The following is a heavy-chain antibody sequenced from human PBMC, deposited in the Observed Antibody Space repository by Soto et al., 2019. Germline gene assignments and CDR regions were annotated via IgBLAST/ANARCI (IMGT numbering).Heavy chain of an antibody. D-gene: IGHD5-18*01. J-gene: IGHJ4*02. CDR1: GFTFSSYA. CDR3: ATPEPRGYSLIY. CDR2: ISYDGSNK. Sequence: GGSLRLSCAASGFTFSSYAMHWVRQAPGKGLERVAVISYDGSNKYYADSVKGRFTISRDNSKNTLYLQMNSLRAEDTAVYYCATPEPRGYSLIYWGQGTLVTVSS. V-gene: IGHV3-30-3*01.